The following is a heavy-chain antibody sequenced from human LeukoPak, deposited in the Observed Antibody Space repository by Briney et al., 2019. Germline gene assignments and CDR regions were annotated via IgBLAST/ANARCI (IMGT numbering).Heavy chain of an antibody. CDR3: AKDPNGDYIGAFDM. CDR1: GFTFSSYA. D-gene: IGHD4-17*01. V-gene: IGHV3-23*01. Sequence: GGSLRLSCAASGFTFSSYAMSWVRQAPGKGLEWVSSISGSGDRTMYADSVKGRFTISRDNFKNTLYLQMNSLRAEDTALYHCAKDPNGDYIGAFDMWGQGTMVTVSS. CDR2: ISGSGDRT. J-gene: IGHJ3*02.